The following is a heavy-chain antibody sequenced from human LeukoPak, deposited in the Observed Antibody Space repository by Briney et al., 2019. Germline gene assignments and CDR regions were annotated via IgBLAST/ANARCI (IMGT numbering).Heavy chain of an antibody. CDR3: AKRGVVIRVILVGFHKEAYYFDS. D-gene: IGHD3-22*01. CDR2: ISGSGGST. CDR1: GIILSNYG. J-gene: IGHJ4*02. Sequence: GGSLRLSCAVSGIILSNYGMSWVRQAPGKGLEWVAGISGSGGSTNYADSVKGRFTISRDNPKNTLYLQMNILRAEDTAVYFCAKRGVVIRVILVGFHKEAYYFDSWGQGALVTVSS. V-gene: IGHV3-23*01.